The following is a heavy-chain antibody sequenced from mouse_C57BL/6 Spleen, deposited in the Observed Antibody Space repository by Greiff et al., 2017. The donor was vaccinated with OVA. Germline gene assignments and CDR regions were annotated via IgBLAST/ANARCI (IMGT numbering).Heavy chain of an antibody. CDR2: IWGDGST. D-gene: IGHD2-4*01. J-gene: IGHJ4*01. CDR1: GFSLTSYG. V-gene: IGHV2-3*01. Sequence: VQGVESGPGLVAPSQSLSITCTVSGFSLTSYGVSWVRQPPGKGLEWLGVIWGDGSTNSHSALISRLSISKDNSKRQVFLKLNSLQTDDTATYYGAKKGYDYDGYYYALDYWGQGTSVTVAS. CDR3: AKKGYDYDGYYYALDY.